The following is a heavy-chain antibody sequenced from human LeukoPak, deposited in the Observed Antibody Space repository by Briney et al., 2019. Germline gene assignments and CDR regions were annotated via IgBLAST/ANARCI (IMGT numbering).Heavy chain of an antibody. D-gene: IGHD4-17*01. CDR2: IYSGGRI. CDR1: GFTVSNNY. Sequence: PGGSLRLSCAASGFTVSNNYMSWVRQAPGKGLEWVSAIYSGGRIYYADSVKGRFTISRDNFKNTLYLQMISLRAEDTAVYYCARDADYGVGYGMDVWGQGTTVTVSS. V-gene: IGHV3-53*01. CDR3: ARDADYGVGYGMDV. J-gene: IGHJ6*02.